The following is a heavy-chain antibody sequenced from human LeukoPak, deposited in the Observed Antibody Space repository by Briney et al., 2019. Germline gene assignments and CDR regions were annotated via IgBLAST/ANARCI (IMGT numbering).Heavy chain of an antibody. Sequence: PGGSLRLSCAASGFTFTNYGMNWVRQAPGKGLEWVSSISNSGSNTHYADAVKGRFTISRDTSKNTLYLQMNSLRAEDTAVYYCASVRATTQNFDYWGQGTLVTVSS. CDR2: ISNSGSNT. CDR1: GFTFTNYG. CDR3: ASVRATTQNFDY. D-gene: IGHD1-26*01. V-gene: IGHV3-23*01. J-gene: IGHJ4*02.